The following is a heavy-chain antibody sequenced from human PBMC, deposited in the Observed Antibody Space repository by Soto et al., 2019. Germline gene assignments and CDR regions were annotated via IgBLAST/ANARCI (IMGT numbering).Heavy chain of an antibody. CDR3: VSYRGAFYFDH. Sequence: TLSLTCTVSGGSMSSNYWSWIRQSPAKGLEWIGFVYYGGTNYNPSFESRVTMSVDTPKKQFSLELSDVTAADTAVYYCVSYRGAFYFDHWGQGTLVTVSS. D-gene: IGHD4-4*01. CDR1: GGSMSSNY. CDR2: VYYGGT. V-gene: IGHV4-59*01. J-gene: IGHJ4*02.